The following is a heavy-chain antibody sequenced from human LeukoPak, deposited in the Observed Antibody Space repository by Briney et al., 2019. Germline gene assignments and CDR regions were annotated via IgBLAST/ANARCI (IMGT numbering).Heavy chain of an antibody. CDR3: ARDLGDGSGYDFGYYYYGMDV. Sequence: PGGSLRLSCAASGSTFSSYAMSWVRQAPGKGLEWVSAISGSGGSTYYADSVKGRFTISRDNAKNSLYLQMNSLRAEDTAVYYCARDLGDGSGYDFGYYYYGMDVWGQGTTVTVSS. D-gene: IGHD5-12*01. CDR2: ISGSGGST. V-gene: IGHV3-23*01. J-gene: IGHJ6*02. CDR1: GSTFSSYA.